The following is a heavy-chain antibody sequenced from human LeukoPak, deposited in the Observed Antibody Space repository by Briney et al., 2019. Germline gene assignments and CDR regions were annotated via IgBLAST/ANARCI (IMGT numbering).Heavy chain of an antibody. V-gene: IGHV4-39*01. CDR3: SRQGVRGTYYYAMDV. Sequence: PSETLSLTCTVSGGSISSTAYYWGWIRQPPGRGLEWIATIYYSGTTYYNPSLESRVTISVDTSKNQFSLKLSPVTAADTSVYYCSRQGVRGTYYYAMDVWGQGTTVTVSS. J-gene: IGHJ6*02. CDR2: IYYSGTT. CDR1: GGSISSTAYY. D-gene: IGHD3-10*01.